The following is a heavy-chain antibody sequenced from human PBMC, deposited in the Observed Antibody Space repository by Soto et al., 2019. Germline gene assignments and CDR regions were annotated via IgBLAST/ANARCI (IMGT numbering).Heavy chain of an antibody. CDR1: GFTFSGDS. V-gene: IGHV3-21*01. CDR3: TRDYVMDV. Sequence: NPGGSLRLSCAASGFTFSGDSMNWVRQAPGKGLEWVSSISTTSTYIYYADSVKGRFTISRDNANNSLHLQMNSLRAKDTAVYYCTRDYVMDVWGQGTTVTVSS. CDR2: ISTTSTYI. J-gene: IGHJ6*02.